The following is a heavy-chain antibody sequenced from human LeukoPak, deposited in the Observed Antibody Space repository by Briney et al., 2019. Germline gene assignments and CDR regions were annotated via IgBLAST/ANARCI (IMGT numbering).Heavy chain of an antibody. CDR2: IYWDDDK. CDR1: GCSRSTRGLG. J-gene: IGHJ5*02. Sequence: SGPTLVNPAQTLTLTGTFSGCSRSTRGLGVGWIRQPPGKALEWLTVIYWDDDKRYSPTLKSRLTITKDPSKHQVVLTITNMDPVDTATYYCALSPDIAAAGIMSWFDPWGQGTLVTVSS. D-gene: IGHD6-13*01. CDR3: ALSPDIAAAGIMSWFDP. V-gene: IGHV2-5*02.